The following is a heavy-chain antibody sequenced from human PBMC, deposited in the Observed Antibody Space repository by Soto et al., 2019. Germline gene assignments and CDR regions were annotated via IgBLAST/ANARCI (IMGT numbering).Heavy chain of an antibody. V-gene: IGHV3-23*01. CDR1: GFTFSSYA. J-gene: IGHJ5*02. Sequence: GGSLRLSCAASGFTFSSYAMSWVRQAPGKGLEWVSAISGSGGSTYYADSVKGRFTISRDNSKNTLYLQMNSLRAEDTAVYYCANRGLSSTSVLPSWGQGTLVTVSS. CDR2: ISGSGGST. CDR3: ANRGLSSTSVLPS. D-gene: IGHD2-2*01.